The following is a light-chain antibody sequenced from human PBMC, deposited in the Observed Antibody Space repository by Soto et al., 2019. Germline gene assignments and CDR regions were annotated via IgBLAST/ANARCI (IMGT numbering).Light chain of an antibody. CDR1: SSDVGAYDF. V-gene: IGLV2-14*01. J-gene: IGLJ1*01. Sequence: QSVLTQPASVSGSPGQSITISCTGTSSDVGAYDFVSWYQHHPDKAPKLIIFEVSNRPSWVSNRFSGSKSGNTASLTISGLQAEDETYYYCSSYTTISTLVFGTGTKVTVL. CDR3: SSYTTISTLV. CDR2: EVS.